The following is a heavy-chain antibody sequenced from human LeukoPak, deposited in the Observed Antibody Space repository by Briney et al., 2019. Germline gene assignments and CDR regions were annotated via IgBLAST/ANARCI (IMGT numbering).Heavy chain of an antibody. Sequence: GGSLRLSCAASGFTFSGSAMHWVRQASGKGLEWVGRIRSKANSYATAYAASVKGRFTISRDDSENTAYLQMNSLKTEDTAVYYCTSFGYYYGSGSRDVWGKGTTVTISS. CDR2: IRSKANSYAT. D-gene: IGHD3-10*01. CDR3: TSFGYYYGSGSRDV. V-gene: IGHV3-73*01. J-gene: IGHJ6*04. CDR1: GFTFSGSA.